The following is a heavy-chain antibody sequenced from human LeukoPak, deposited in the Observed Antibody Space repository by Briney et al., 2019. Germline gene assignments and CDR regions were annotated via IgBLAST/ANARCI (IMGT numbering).Heavy chain of an antibody. Sequence: GGSLRLSCAASGFTFSSYAMSWVRQAPGKGLEWVSSISGGGAVTYYADSVKGRFTISRDNSKNTVYLQMDSLRAEDTAVYYCAKEPRVATIEIFDYWGQGTLVTVSS. J-gene: IGHJ4*02. CDR3: AKEPRVATIEIFDY. D-gene: IGHD5-12*01. CDR1: GFTFSSYA. V-gene: IGHV3-23*01. CDR2: ISGGGAVT.